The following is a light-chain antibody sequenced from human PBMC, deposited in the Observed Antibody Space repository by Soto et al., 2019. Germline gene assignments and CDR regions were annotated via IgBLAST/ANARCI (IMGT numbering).Light chain of an antibody. Sequence: DIQMTQSPSTLSASIGDSVTITCRASEDINDCLAWYHQKTGEAPKLLIYDDSALPRGVPSRFSGSGSGTKFTLTIARLQPDDFATYYCQKYETFSGTCGPGTKVDIK. CDR1: EDINDC. CDR3: QKYETFSGT. CDR2: DDS. J-gene: IGKJ1*01. V-gene: IGKV1-5*01.